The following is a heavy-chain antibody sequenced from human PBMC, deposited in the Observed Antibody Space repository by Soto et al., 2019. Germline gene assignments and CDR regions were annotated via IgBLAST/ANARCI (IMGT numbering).Heavy chain of an antibody. J-gene: IGHJ4*02. D-gene: IGHD2-8*01. CDR2: TSANNGDT. CDR1: GYTFTSYS. CDR3: ARGEYCGNGLCYYFED. V-gene: IGHV1-18*04. Sequence: QVQLMQSGPEVKKPGASVKVSCKTSGYTFTSYSISWVRQAPGQGLEWIGWTSANNGDTKYVQNFQGRVTMTTDTSTSTAFMELRSLRSDDTAVYYCARGEYCGNGLCYYFEDWGQGTLITVSS.